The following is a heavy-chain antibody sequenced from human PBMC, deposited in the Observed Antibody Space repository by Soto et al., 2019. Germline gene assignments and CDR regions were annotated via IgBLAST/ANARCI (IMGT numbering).Heavy chain of an antibody. V-gene: IGHV1-2*04. Sequence: ASVKVSCKASGYTFTGYYMHWVRQAPGQGLEWMGWINPNSGGTNYAQKFQGWVTMTRDTSISTAYMELSRLRSDDTAVYYCARDGAPLMLTDEYYFDYWGQGTLVTVSS. J-gene: IGHJ4*02. CDR3: ARDGAPLMLTDEYYFDY. CDR2: INPNSGGT. D-gene: IGHD2-15*01. CDR1: GYTFTGYY.